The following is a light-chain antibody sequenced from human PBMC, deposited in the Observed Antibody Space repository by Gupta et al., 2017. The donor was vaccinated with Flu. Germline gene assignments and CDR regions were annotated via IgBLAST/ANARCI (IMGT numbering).Light chain of an antibody. J-gene: IGLJ3*02. Sequence: QAVVTQEPSLIVSPGGTVTLTCASSTGPVTRGHFPFWFQQKSGQAPRTLIYDTNNRHSWTPARFSGSLLGGKAALTLSGAQPEDEADYYCLLSYNGPRVFGEGTKLTVL. CDR3: LLSYNGPRV. V-gene: IGLV7-46*01. CDR1: TGPVTRGHF. CDR2: DTN.